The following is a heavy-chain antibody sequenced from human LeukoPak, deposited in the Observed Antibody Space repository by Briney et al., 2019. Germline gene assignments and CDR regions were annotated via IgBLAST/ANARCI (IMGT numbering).Heavy chain of an antibody. Sequence: SETLSLTCAVYGGSFSGYYWSWIRQPPGKGLEWIGEINHSGGTNYNPSLKSRVTISVDTSKNQFSLKLSSVTAADTAVYYCASGQYYDLWSGYYVDWGQGTLVTVSA. CDR2: INHSGGT. CDR1: GGSFSGYY. V-gene: IGHV4-34*01. CDR3: ASGQYYDLWSGYYVD. J-gene: IGHJ4*02. D-gene: IGHD3-3*01.